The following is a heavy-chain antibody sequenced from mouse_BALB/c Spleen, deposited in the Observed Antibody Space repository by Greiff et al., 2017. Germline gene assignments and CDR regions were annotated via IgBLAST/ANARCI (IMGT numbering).Heavy chain of an antibody. CDR3: TRYGYLGDYYAIDY. CDR1: GYTFTSYW. Sequence: QVHVKQPGAELVRPGASVKLSCKASGYTFTSYWINWVKQRPGQGLEWIGNIYPSDSYTNYNQKFKDKATLTVDKSSSTAYMQLSSPTSEDSAVYYCTRYGYLGDYYAIDYWGQGTSVTVSS. CDR2: IYPSDSYT. J-gene: IGHJ4*01. D-gene: IGHD1-2*01. V-gene: IGHV1-69*02.